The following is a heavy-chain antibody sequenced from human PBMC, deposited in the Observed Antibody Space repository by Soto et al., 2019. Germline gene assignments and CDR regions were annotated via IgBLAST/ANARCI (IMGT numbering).Heavy chain of an antibody. Sequence: LQLEESGSGLVKPSQTLSLTCAVSGGSIRSGGYSWSWIRQPPGKGLEWIGYIYHSGSTYYNPSLKSRVTISVDRSKNQFSLKLSSVTAADTAVYYCAREYSSSSGDNWFDPWGQGTLVTVSS. V-gene: IGHV4-30-2*01. J-gene: IGHJ5*02. D-gene: IGHD6-6*01. CDR3: AREYSSSSGDNWFDP. CDR1: GGSIRSGGYS. CDR2: IYHSGST.